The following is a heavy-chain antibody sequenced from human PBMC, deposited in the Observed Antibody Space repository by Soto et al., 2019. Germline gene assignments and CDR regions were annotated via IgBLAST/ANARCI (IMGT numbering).Heavy chain of an antibody. J-gene: IGHJ4*02. CDR2: ISAYNGNT. V-gene: IGHV1-18*01. D-gene: IGHD4-17*01. CDR1: GDRFTSYG. Sequence: GASVKLSCEACGDRFTSYGISWVRQAPGQGLEWMGWISAYNGNTNYAQKLQGRVTMTRNTSISTAYMELSSLRSEDTAVYYCARGMTTVTTYDYWGQGTLLTVSS. CDR3: ARGMTTVTTYDY.